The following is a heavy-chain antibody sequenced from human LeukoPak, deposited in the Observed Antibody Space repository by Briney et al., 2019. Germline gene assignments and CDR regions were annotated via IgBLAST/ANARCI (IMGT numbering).Heavy chain of an antibody. J-gene: IGHJ4*01. CDR1: GFTFSSYA. Sequence: GGTLRLSCAASGFTFSSYAMHWVRQAPGKGLEWVAVISYDGSNKYYADSVKGRFTISRDNSKNTLYLQMNSLRAEDTAVYYCARDEGMWELLLHFDYWGQEPWSPSPQ. CDR2: ISYDGSNK. CDR3: ARDEGMWELLLHFDY. D-gene: IGHD1-26*01. V-gene: IGHV3-30-3*01.